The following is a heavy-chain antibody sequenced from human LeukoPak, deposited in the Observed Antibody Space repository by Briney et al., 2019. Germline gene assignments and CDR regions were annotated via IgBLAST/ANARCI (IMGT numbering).Heavy chain of an antibody. CDR3: ARGGRWELPRPYAFDI. V-gene: IGHV1-18*01. Sequence: GASVKVSCKASGYTFTSYGISWVRQAPGQGLEWMGWSSAYNGNTNYAQKLQGRVTMTTDTSTSTAYMELRSRRYDDTALYYCARGGRWELPRPYAFDIWGQGTMVTVSS. J-gene: IGHJ3*02. CDR1: GYTFTSYG. D-gene: IGHD1-26*01. CDR2: SSAYNGNT.